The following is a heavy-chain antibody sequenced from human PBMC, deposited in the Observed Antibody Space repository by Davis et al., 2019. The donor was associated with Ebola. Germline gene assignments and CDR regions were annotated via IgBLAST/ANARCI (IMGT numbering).Heavy chain of an antibody. D-gene: IGHD1-26*01. CDR1: GFTFSSYS. V-gene: IGHV3-21*01. J-gene: IGHJ4*02. Sequence: GESLKISCAASGFTFSSYSMNWVRQAPGKGLEWVSVIYSGGSTYYADSVKGRFTISRDNAKNSLYLQMNSLRAEDTAVYYCAREVGATVFDYWGQGTLVTVSS. CDR2: IYSGGST. CDR3: AREVGATVFDY.